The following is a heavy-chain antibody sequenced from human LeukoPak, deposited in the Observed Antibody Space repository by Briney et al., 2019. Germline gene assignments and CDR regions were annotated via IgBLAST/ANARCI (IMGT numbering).Heavy chain of an antibody. Sequence: GGSLRLSCAASGFTFSSYWMNWARQAPGKGLEWVGFIRSKAYGGTTEYAASVKGRFTISRDDSKSIAYLQMNSLKTEDTAVYYCTRDADYGDYGGDPWGQGTLVTVSS. J-gene: IGHJ5*02. CDR2: IRSKAYGGTT. CDR1: GFTFSSYW. V-gene: IGHV3-49*04. CDR3: TRDADYGDYGGDP. D-gene: IGHD4-17*01.